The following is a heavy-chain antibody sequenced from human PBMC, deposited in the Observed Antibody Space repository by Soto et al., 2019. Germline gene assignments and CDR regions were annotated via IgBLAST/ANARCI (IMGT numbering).Heavy chain of an antibody. CDR2: IDYSGST. J-gene: IGHJ5*02. CDR3: ARVWYSSHIACSDP. D-gene: IGHD6-13*01. CDR1: GGSISNYY. Sequence: SETLSLTFTVSGGSISNYYGSWIRQPPGKGLEWIGYIDYSGSTNYNPSLKRRVTIAVDTSKNQFSLKLSSVTAADTDVYYCARVWYSSHIACSDPWGQGTLVTVSS. V-gene: IGHV4-59*01.